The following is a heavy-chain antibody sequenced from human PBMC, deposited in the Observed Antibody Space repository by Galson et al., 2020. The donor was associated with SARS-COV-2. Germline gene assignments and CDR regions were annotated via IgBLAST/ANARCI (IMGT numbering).Heavy chain of an antibody. CDR3: ARSEHSSGWDDAFDI. CDR1: GFTFSSYG. Sequence: QAGGSLRLSCAASGFTFSSYGMHWVRQAPGKGLEWVAVIWYDGSNKYYADSVKGRFTITRDNSKNTLYLQMNSLRAEDTAVYYCARSEHSSGWDDAFDIWGHGSVVTVAS. V-gene: IGHV3-33*01. CDR2: IWYDGSNK. J-gene: IGHJ3*02. D-gene: IGHD6-19*01.